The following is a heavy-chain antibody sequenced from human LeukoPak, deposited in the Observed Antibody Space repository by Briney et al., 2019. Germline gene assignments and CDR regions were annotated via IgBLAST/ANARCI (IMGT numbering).Heavy chain of an antibody. D-gene: IGHD2-21*02. CDR2: ISSSSSYI. V-gene: IGHV3-21*01. J-gene: IGHJ4*02. CDR3: ARVSATAILGVFDY. Sequence: GGSLRLSCAASGFTFSSYSMNLVRQAPGKGLEWVSSISSSSSYIYYADSVKGLFTISRDNAKNSLYLQMNSLRAEDTAVYYCARVSATAILGVFDYWGQGTLVTVSS. CDR1: GFTFSSYS.